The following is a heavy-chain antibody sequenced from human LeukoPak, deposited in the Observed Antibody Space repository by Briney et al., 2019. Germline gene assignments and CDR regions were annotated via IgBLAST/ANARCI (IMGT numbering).Heavy chain of an antibody. CDR1: GFTFSSYS. V-gene: IGHV3-21*01. CDR2: ISSSSSYI. D-gene: IGHD6-19*01. J-gene: IGHJ4*02. Sequence: GGSLRLSCAASGFTFSSYSMNWVRQAPGKGLEWVSSISSSSSYIYYADSVKGRFTISRDNAKNSLYLQMNSLRAEDTAVYYCARDLEVAVALDYWGQGTLVTVSS. CDR3: ARDLEVAVALDY.